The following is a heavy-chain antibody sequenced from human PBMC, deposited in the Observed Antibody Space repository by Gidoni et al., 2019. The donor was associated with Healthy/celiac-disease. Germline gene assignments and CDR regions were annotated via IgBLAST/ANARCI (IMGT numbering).Heavy chain of an antibody. V-gene: IGHV3-23*01. Sequence: EVQLLESGGGLVQPGGSLRLSCAASGFTFSSYAMSWVRQAPGKGLEWVSAISGSGGSTYYADSVKGRFTISRDNSKNTLYLQMNSLRAEDTAVYYCTTVTSFNHLSLGDYWGQGTLVTVSS. J-gene: IGHJ4*02. CDR2: ISGSGGST. D-gene: IGHD4-17*01. CDR3: TTVTSFNHLSLGDY. CDR1: GFTFSSYA.